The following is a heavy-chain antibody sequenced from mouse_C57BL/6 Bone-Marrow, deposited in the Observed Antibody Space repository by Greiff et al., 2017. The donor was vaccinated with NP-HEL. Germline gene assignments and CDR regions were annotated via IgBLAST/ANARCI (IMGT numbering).Heavy chain of an antibody. J-gene: IGHJ3*01. V-gene: IGHV14-4*01. CDR2: IDPENGDT. CDR1: GFNIKDDY. Sequence: VQLQQSGAELVRPGASVKLSCTASGFNIKDDYMHWVKQRPEQGLEWIGWIDPENGDTEYASKFQGKATITADTSSNTAYLQLSSLTSEDTAVYYCTPYDGDYVGFAYWGQGTLVTVSA. D-gene: IGHD2-3*01. CDR3: TPYDGDYVGFAY.